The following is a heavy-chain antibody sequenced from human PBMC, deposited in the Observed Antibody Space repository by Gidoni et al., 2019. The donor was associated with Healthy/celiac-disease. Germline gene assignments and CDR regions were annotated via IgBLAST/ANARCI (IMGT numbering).Heavy chain of an antibody. Sequence: QVQLVESGGGVGQPGRALRLSCAASGFTFSSYGMHWVGQAPGKGLEWVAVISYDGSNKYFADSVKGRFTISRDTSKNTLYLQLNSLRAEDTAVYYCANDPLGEWLPDSWGQGTLVTVSS. D-gene: IGHD3-3*01. V-gene: IGHV3-30*18. CDR3: ANDPLGEWLPDS. CDR1: GFTFSSYG. J-gene: IGHJ4*02. CDR2: ISYDGSNK.